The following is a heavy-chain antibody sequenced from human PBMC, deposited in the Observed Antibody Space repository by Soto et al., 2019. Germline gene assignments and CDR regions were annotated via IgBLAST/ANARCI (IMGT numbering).Heavy chain of an antibody. CDR1: GYSISSGYY. CDR3: ARKEMRGTAFDF. V-gene: IGHV4-38-2*01. Sequence: PSETLSLTCAVSGYSISSGYYWGWIRQPPGKGLEWIGNMYHSGDTYYNPFLKSRVAISVDTSKNHFSLKLSSVTAADTAVYYCARKEMRGTAFDFWGQRTIVTVSS. CDR2: MYHSGDT. J-gene: IGHJ3*01.